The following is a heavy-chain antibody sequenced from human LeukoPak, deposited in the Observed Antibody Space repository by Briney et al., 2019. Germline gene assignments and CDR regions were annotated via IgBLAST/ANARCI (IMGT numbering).Heavy chain of an antibody. D-gene: IGHD2-15*01. V-gene: IGHV3-23*01. CDR2: ISGSGGST. J-gene: IGHJ4*02. Sequence: QTGGSLRLPCAASGFTFSSYAMSWVRQAPGKGLEWVSAISGSGGSTYYADSVKGRFTISRDNPKNTLYLQMNSLRAEDTAVYYCAKEELGYCSGGSCGKNDYWGQGTLVTVSS. CDR3: AKEELGYCSGGSCGKNDY. CDR1: GFTFSSYA.